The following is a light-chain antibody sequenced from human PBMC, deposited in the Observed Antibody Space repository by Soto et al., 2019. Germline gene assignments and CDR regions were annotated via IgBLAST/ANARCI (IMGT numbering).Light chain of an antibody. CDR1: QSVGSY. CDR2: DAS. CDR3: QQRSNWPRGT. J-gene: IGKJ2*01. V-gene: IGKV3-11*01. Sequence: EIVLTQSTATLSLSPGERATLSCRASQSVGSYLGWYQHKPGQAPRLLIYDASNRAPGIPARFSGSGSGTDFTLTISSLEPEDFAVYYCQQRSNWPRGTFGQGTKLESK.